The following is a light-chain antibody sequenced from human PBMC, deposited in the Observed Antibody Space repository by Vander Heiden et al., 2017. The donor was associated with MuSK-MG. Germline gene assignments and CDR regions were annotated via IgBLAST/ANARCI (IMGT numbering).Light chain of an antibody. CDR1: QSISSY. Sequence: DIQMTQFPSSLSASVGDRVTITCRASQSISSYLNWYQQKPGKAPKLLIYAASSLQSGVPSRFSGSGSGTDFTLTTSRLQPEDFATYYCQQSDSTPLTFGQGTKVEIK. V-gene: IGKV1-39*01. J-gene: IGKJ1*01. CDR2: AAS. CDR3: QQSDSTPLT.